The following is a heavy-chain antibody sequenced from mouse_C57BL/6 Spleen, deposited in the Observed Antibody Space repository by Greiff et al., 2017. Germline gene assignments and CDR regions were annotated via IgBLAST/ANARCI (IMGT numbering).Heavy chain of an antibody. CDR3: AREGVYDQDY. Sequence: ESGPGLVKPSQSLSLTCSVTGYSITSGYYWNWIRQFPGNKLEWMGYISYDGSNNYNPSLKNRISITRDTSKNQFFLKLNSVTTEYTATYYCAREGVYDQDYWGQGTTLTVSS. V-gene: IGHV3-6*01. CDR1: GYSITSGYY. J-gene: IGHJ2*01. CDR2: ISYDGSN. D-gene: IGHD2-12*01.